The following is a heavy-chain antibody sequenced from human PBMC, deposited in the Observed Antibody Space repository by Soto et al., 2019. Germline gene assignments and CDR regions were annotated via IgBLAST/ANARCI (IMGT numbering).Heavy chain of an antibody. V-gene: IGHV1-24*01. CDR3: ATGLFGEGKNPWYYMAV. D-gene: IGHD3-3*01. CDR1: GYTLTELS. J-gene: IGHJ6*03. Sequence: ASVKVSCKVSGYTLTELSMHWVRQAPGKGLEWMGGFDPEDGETIYAQKFQGRVTMTEDTSTDTAYMELSSLRSEDTAVYYCATGLFGEGKNPWYYMAVPAQRTTDPVS. CDR2: FDPEDGET.